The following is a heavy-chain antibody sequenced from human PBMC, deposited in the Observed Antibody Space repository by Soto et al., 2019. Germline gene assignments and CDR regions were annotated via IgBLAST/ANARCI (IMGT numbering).Heavy chain of an antibody. CDR1: GGSISSGGYS. V-gene: IGHV4-30-2*01. CDR2: IYHSGST. J-gene: IGHJ4*02. CDR3: ARAIDSSGYYLDY. Sequence: TSETLSLTCAVSGGSISSGGYSWSWIRQPPGKGLEWIGYIYHSGSTYYNPSLKSRVTISVDRSKNQFSLKLSSVTAADTAVYYCARAIDSSGYYLDYWGQGTLVTVSS. D-gene: IGHD3-22*01.